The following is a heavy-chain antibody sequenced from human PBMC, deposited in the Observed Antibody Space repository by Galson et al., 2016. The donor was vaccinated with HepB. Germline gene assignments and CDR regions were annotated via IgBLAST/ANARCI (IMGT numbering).Heavy chain of an antibody. CDR3: ATEPRLLPY. J-gene: IGHJ4*02. CDR2: ISPSTTSI. CDR1: GFTFSDYY. V-gene: IGHV3-11*04. Sequence: SLRLSCAASGFTFSDYYMTWIRQAPGGRLEWVSYISPSTTSIYYADSVKGRFTISRDNAKKSLYLHMNSLRAEDTAVYYCATEPRLLPYWGQGTLVTVSS.